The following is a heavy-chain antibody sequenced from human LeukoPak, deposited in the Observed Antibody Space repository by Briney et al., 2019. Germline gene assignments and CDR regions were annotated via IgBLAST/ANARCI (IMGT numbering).Heavy chain of an antibody. D-gene: IGHD1-26*01. CDR2: INTNTGNP. J-gene: IGHJ4*02. CDR1: GYTFTSYA. V-gene: IGHV7-4-1*02. CDR3: ARGTEWELQECFDY. Sequence: ASVKVSCKASGYTFTSYAMNWVRQAPGQGLEWMGWINTNTGNPTYAQGFTGRFVFSLDTSVSTAYLQISSLKAEDTAVYYCARGTEWELQECFDYWGQGTLVTVSS.